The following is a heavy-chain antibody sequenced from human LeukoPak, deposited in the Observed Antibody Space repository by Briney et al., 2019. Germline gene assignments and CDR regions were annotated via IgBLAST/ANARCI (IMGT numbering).Heavy chain of an antibody. CDR1: GFTLSTNA. CDR3: AKAVAGTAEYFQH. J-gene: IGHJ1*01. D-gene: IGHD6-19*01. CDR2: ISGSGGST. V-gene: IGHV3-23*01. Sequence: PGGSLRLSCLTSGFTLSTNAMSWVRQAPGKGLEWVSAISGSGGSTYYADSVKGRFTISRDNSKNTLYLQMNSLRAEDTAVYYCAKAVAGTAEYFQHWGQGTLVTVSS.